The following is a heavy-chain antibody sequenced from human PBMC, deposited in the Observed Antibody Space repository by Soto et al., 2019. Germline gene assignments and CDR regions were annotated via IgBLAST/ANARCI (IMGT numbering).Heavy chain of an antibody. V-gene: IGHV4-30-2*06. CDR1: GGSISSGGYF. CDR2: IYHSGST. J-gene: IGHJ4*02. CDR3: VRASTTVTTLDY. Sequence: SETLSLTCTVSGGSISSGGYFWSWIRQSPGKGLEWIGYIYHSGSTYYNPSLKSRVTISVDRSKNQFSLKLSSVTAADTAVYYCVRASTTVTTLDYWGQGTLVTVSS. D-gene: IGHD4-17*01.